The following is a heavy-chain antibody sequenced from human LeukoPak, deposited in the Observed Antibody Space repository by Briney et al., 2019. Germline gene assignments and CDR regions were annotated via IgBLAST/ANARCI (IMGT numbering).Heavy chain of an antibody. D-gene: IGHD2-2*01. Sequence: ASVKVSCTASGYTFTGYYMHWVRQAPGQGLEWMGWINPNSGGTNYAQKFQGRVTMTRDTSISTAYMELSRLRSDDTAVYYCARQLEGVPAALFDYWGQGTLVTVSS. J-gene: IGHJ4*02. V-gene: IGHV1-2*02. CDR2: INPNSGGT. CDR1: GYTFTGYY. CDR3: ARQLEGVPAALFDY.